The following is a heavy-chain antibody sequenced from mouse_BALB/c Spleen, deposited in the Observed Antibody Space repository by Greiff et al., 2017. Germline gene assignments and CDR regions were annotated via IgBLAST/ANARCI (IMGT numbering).Heavy chain of an antibody. CDR2: IDPANGNT. J-gene: IGHJ4*01. V-gene: IGHV14-3*02. CDR1: GFNIKDTY. Sequence: EVQLQQSGAELVKPGASVKLSCTASGFNIKDTYMHWVKQRPEQGLEWIGRIDPANGNTKYDPKFQGKATITADTSSNTAYLQLSSLTSEDTAVYYCASSSRGDMDDWGQGTSVTVSS. CDR3: ASSSRGDMDD.